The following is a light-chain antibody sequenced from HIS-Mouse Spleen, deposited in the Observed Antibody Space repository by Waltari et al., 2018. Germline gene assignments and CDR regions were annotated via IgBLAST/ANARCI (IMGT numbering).Light chain of an antibody. CDR3: QQYNNWPPVT. CDR1: QSVSSN. Sequence: EIVMTQSPATLSVSPGERATLPCRASQSVSSNLAWYQQKPGQAPRPLIYGASTRATGIPARFSGSGSGTEFTLTISSLQSEDFAVYYCQQYNNWPPVTFGGGTKVEIK. CDR2: GAS. J-gene: IGKJ4*01. V-gene: IGKV3-15*01.